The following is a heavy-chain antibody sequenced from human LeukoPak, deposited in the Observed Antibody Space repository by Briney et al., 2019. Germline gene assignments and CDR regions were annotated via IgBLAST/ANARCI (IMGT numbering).Heavy chain of an antibody. J-gene: IGHJ5*02. CDR2: ISYDGNSE. D-gene: IGHD2-2*01. Sequence: PGGSLRLSCAASGFTFSDYGMHWVRQAPGKGLEWVAVISYDGNSEYYADSVKGRFSISRDNSKDSLYLQMNSLRPEDTAVYYWAKGRSTSCYAPGGQGTLVPVPS. V-gene: IGHV3-30*18. CDR3: AKGRSTSCYAP. CDR1: GFTFSDYG.